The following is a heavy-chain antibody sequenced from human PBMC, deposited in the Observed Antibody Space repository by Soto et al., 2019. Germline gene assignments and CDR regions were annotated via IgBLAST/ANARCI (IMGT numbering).Heavy chain of an antibody. Sequence: GGSLRLSCAASGFTFSDYYMSWIRQAPGKGLEWVSYISSSGSTIYYADSVKGRFTISRDNAKNSLYLQMNSLRAEDTAVYYCARDQADYIWGSYRYTGAFDIWGQGTMVTVSS. J-gene: IGHJ3*02. CDR1: GFTFSDYY. CDR3: ARDQADYIWGSYRYTGAFDI. D-gene: IGHD3-16*02. CDR2: ISSSGSTI. V-gene: IGHV3-11*01.